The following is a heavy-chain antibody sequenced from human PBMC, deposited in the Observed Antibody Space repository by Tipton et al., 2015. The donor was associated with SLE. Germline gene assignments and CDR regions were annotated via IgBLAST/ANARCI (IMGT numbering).Heavy chain of an antibody. CDR1: GFTFGTCA. Sequence: SLRLSCVASGFTFGTCAMSWVRQAPGKGLEWVSVFYAAGSTYYADSVKGRFTISRDNSKNTLYVQMNSLRAEDTAVYYCARDLVGPTGYGMDVWGQGTTVTVSS. CDR2: FYAAGST. J-gene: IGHJ6*02. CDR3: ARDLVGPTGYGMDV. D-gene: IGHD1-26*01. V-gene: IGHV3-23*03.